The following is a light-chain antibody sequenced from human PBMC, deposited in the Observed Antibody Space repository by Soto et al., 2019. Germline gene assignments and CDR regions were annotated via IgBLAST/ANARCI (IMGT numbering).Light chain of an antibody. J-gene: IGKJ1*01. CDR2: GAS. V-gene: IGKV3-15*01. Sequence: EIVMTQSPATLSVSPGERATLSCRASQTVSSNLAWYQQKPGQAPRLLIYGASTMATGIPARFSGSGSGTEFTLPISSLQSEDCAVYYCQQYNNWPGWKFGQGPKVEIK. CDR3: QQYNNWPGWK. CDR1: QTVSSN.